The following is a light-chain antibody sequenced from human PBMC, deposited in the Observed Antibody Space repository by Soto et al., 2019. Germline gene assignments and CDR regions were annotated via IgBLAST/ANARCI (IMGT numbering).Light chain of an antibody. CDR2: EVI. Sequence: QSALTQSPSASGIRGQSVTISCSGTGSDVGAYNYLSWYQHHPGKAPKLIIYEVIKRPSGVPDRFPGSKSGTTASLTVSGLQTEDEAVYYLGSFVGGTPLIFGRGTKLTVL. CDR1: GSDVGAYNY. J-gene: IGLJ2*01. V-gene: IGLV2-8*01. CDR3: GSFVGGTPLI.